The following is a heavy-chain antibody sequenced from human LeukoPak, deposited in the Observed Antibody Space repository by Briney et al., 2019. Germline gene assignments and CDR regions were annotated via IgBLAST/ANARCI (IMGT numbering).Heavy chain of an antibody. D-gene: IGHD3-10*01. V-gene: IGHV3-30*02. CDR3: AKDMVRGVNYYYMDV. J-gene: IGHJ6*03. CDR2: IRNDGSNK. Sequence: PGGSLRLSCAASGFTFSSYGMHWVRQAPGKGLEWVAFIRNDGSNKYYADSVKGRFTISRDNSKNTLYLQMNSLRAEDTAVYYCAKDMVRGVNYYYMDVWGKGTTVTISS. CDR1: GFTFSSYG.